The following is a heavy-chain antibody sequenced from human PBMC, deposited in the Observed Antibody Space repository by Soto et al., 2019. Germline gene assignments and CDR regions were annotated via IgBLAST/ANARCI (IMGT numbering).Heavy chain of an antibody. J-gene: IGHJ5*02. CDR3: AGQFSVTTWFDP. CDR1: GGSISNGNYY. Sequence: SETLSHTYAVSGGSISNGNYYWSGFRQAPGKGLEWIGYIYYSGRTFYNPSLKSRVIISVDTSKNQFSLKLGSVTAADTSVYYCAGQFSVTTWFDPWGQGTLVTVS. D-gene: IGHD4-17*01. V-gene: IGHV4-30-4*01. CDR2: IYYSGRT.